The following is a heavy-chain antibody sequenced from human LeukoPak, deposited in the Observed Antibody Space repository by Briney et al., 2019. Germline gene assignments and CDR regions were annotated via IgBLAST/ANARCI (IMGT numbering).Heavy chain of an antibody. D-gene: IGHD6-19*01. CDR1: GYTFTSYG. J-gene: IGHJ4*02. CDR3: ARDKIAVAGTPQQDDFDY. V-gene: IGHV1-18*01. Sequence: GASVKVSCKASGYTFTSYGISWVRQAPGQGLEWMGWISAYNGNTNYAQKLQGRVTMTTDTSTSTAYMELRSLRSDDTAVYYCARDKIAVAGTPQQDDFDYWGQGTLVTVSS. CDR2: ISAYNGNT.